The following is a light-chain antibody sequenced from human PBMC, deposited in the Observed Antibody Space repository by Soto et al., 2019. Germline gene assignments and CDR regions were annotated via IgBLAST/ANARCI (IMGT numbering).Light chain of an antibody. CDR1: SSDVGGYNY. V-gene: IGLV2-14*01. Sequence: QSALTQPASVSGSPGQSITISCTGTSSDVGGYNYVSWYQQHPGKAPKLIIYEVSNRPSGVSNRFSGSKSGNTSPLTISGLQAEDEADYYCNSYTSKTTGVFGPGTKVTVL. J-gene: IGLJ1*01. CDR2: EVS. CDR3: NSYTSKTTGV.